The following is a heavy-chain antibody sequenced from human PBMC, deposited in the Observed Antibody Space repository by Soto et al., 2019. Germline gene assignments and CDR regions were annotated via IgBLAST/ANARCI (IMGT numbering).Heavy chain of an antibody. CDR1: GYSFTSYG. J-gene: IGHJ4*02. CDR3: ARRDLVPTASCDY. D-gene: IGHD1-1*01. Sequence: GASVKVCCKASGYSFTSYGIGWVRRAPGQGLEWMGWVSAYNGNTNYAQKFQGRVTMTRDTSTTTAYMELSSLRSDDTAVYYCARRDLVPTASCDYWGQGTLVTVSS. V-gene: IGHV1-18*01. CDR2: VSAYNGNT.